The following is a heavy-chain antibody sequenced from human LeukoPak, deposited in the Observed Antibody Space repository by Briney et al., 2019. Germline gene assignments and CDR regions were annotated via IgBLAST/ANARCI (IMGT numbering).Heavy chain of an antibody. D-gene: IGHD7-27*01. Sequence: GGSLRLSCVASGFIFSSYAMSWVRQSPGKGLEWVSSISASGDRTYYPDSVKGRFTISRDNSKNTLYLEMDSLRDEDTAVYYCTKRGRDWGPFDYWGQGTLVTVSS. CDR2: ISASGDRT. J-gene: IGHJ4*02. V-gene: IGHV3-23*01. CDR3: TKRGRDWGPFDY. CDR1: GFIFSSYA.